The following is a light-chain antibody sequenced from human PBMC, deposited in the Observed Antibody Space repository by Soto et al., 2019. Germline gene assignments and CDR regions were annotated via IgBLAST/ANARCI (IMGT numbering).Light chain of an antibody. CDR1: QPVSSNF. CDR2: GVS. J-gene: IGKJ5*01. CDR3: QQYANSPST. Sequence: ELVLTQSPGTLSLSPGESATLSCRASQPVSSNFLAWYQQKPGQAPRLLIYGVSSRASGIPDRFFGSGSGTDFTLTINRLEPEDFAVYYCQQYANSPSTVGQGTRLESK. V-gene: IGKV3-20*01.